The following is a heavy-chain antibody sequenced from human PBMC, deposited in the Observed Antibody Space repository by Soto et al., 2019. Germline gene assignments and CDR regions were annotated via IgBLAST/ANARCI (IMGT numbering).Heavy chain of an antibody. Sequence: SETLSLTCTVSGGSIISGGYYWSWIRQHPGKGLEWIGYIYYSGSTFYNPSLQSRVALSVDTSKNQFSLKLNSVTAADTAVYYCARGRLGQLSLTSSFDYWGQGTLVTVSS. V-gene: IGHV4-31*03. CDR1: GGSIISGGYY. CDR2: IYYSGST. CDR3: ARGRLGQLSLTSSFDY. J-gene: IGHJ4*02. D-gene: IGHD3-16*02.